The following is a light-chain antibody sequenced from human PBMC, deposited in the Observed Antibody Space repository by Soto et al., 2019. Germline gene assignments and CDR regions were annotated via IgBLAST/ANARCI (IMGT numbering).Light chain of an antibody. CDR1: QTISTS. V-gene: IGKV1-39*01. Sequence: DIQMTQSPSSLSASVGDRVTISCRASQTISTSFHWYQQKPGTAPRLLIYRASSVKSGVPPRFSGSGSGRDFTLTISSLRPEDIATYCCQQRYNSPPSTFGQGTKVDVK. J-gene: IGKJ1*01. CDR2: RAS. CDR3: QQRYNSPPST.